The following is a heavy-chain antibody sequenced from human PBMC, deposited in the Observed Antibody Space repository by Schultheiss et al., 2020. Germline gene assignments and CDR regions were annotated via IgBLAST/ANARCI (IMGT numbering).Heavy chain of an antibody. CDR2: IYYSGST. Sequence: SQPLSLTCTVSGGSISSYYWSWIRQPPGKGLEWIGYIYYSGSTNYNPSLRSRVTISVDTSKNQFSLKLSSVTAADTAVYYCAADYYYDSSGYYRPYYYYGMDVWGPGTTVTVSS. J-gene: IGHJ6*02. CDR1: GGSISSYY. CDR3: AADYYYDSSGYYRPYYYYGMDV. V-gene: IGHV4-59*01. D-gene: IGHD3-22*01.